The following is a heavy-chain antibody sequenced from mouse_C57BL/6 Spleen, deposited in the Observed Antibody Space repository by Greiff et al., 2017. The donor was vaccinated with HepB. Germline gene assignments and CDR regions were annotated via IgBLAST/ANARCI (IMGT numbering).Heavy chain of an antibody. V-gene: IGHV5-6*01. CDR1: GFTFSSYG. D-gene: IGHD1-1*01. Sequence: EVKLVESGGDLVKPGGSLKLSCAASGFTFSSYGMSWVRQTPDKRLEWVATISSGGSYTYYPDSVKGLFTISRDNAKNTLYLQMSSLKSEDTAMYYCARHEGGSYFDYWGQGTTLTVSS. CDR3: ARHEGGSYFDY. J-gene: IGHJ2*01. CDR2: ISSGGSYT.